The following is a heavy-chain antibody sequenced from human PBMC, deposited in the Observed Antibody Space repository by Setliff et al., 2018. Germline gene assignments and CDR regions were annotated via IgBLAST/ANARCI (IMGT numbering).Heavy chain of an antibody. D-gene: IGHD6-19*01. CDR2: ISPGGST. CDR3: ATSGFCSAGSCYSFDD. J-gene: IGHJ4*02. V-gene: IGHV4-34*01. Sequence: PSETLSLTCTVSGASLSSGYYWGWIRQSPVKGLEWIGEISPGGSTIYNPSLRSRVTMSVDTAKNRFSLNLTSVTAADTAVYYCATSGFCSAGSCYSFDDWGQGALVTVSS. CDR1: GASLSSGYY.